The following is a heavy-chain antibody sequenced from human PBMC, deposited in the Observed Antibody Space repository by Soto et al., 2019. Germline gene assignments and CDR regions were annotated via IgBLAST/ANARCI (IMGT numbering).Heavy chain of an antibody. D-gene: IGHD3-3*01. CDR3: ARDRHDFWSGYYLRTDY. Sequence: GASVKVSCKASGYTFTSYGISWVRQAPGQGLEWMGWISAYNGNTNYAQKLQGRVTMTTDTSTSTAYMELRSLRSDDTTVYYCARDRHDFWSGYYLRTDYWGQGTLVTVSS. CDR2: ISAYNGNT. J-gene: IGHJ4*02. V-gene: IGHV1-18*01. CDR1: GYTFTSYG.